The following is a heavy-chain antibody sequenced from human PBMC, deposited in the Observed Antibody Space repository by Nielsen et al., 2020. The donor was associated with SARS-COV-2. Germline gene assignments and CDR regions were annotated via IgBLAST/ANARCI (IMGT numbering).Heavy chain of an antibody. Sequence: WIRQPPGKGLEWVAVMSYDGSNKYYADSVKGRFTISRDNSKNTLYLQMNSLRAEDTAVYYCARDYDIVVVPAAMGAFDIWGQGTMVTVSS. CDR3: ARDYDIVVVPAAMGAFDI. J-gene: IGHJ3*02. V-gene: IGHV3-30-3*01. D-gene: IGHD2-2*01. CDR2: MSYDGSNK.